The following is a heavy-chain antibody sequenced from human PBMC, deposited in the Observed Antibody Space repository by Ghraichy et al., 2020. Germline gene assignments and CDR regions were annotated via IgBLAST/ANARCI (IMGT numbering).Heavy chain of an antibody. V-gene: IGHV4-59*01. CDR3: ARGPGWEGYYDSRGYSYPGYFDY. J-gene: IGHJ4*02. CDR2: IYYIGST. CDR1: GGSISTYY. Sequence: SETLSLTCTVSGGSISTYYWSWIRQPPGKGLEWIGFIYYIGSTNYNPSLKSRVTMSVDTSKNQFSLKLSSVTAADTAVYYCARGPGWEGYYDSRGYSYPGYFDYWGQGTLVPVSS. D-gene: IGHD3-22*01.